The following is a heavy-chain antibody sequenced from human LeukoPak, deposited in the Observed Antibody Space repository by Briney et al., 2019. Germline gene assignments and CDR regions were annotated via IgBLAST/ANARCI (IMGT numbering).Heavy chain of an antibody. J-gene: IGHJ4*02. CDR2: ISGSGGST. CDR1: GFKFSDHY. V-gene: IGHV3-23*01. Sequence: GGSQRLSCAASGFKFSDHYIDWVRQAPGKGLEWVSAISGSGGSTYYADSVKGRFTISRDNSKNTLYLQMNSLRAEDTAVYYCAKVPRTDYFDYWGQGTLVTVSS. CDR3: AKVPRTDYFDY. D-gene: IGHD1/OR15-1a*01.